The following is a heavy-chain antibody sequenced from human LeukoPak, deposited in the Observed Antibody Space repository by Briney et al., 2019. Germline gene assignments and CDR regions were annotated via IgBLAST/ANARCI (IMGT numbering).Heavy chain of an antibody. CDR2: ISSGGNS. V-gene: IGHV4-34*01. J-gene: IGHJ4*02. CDR1: GGSFSGYY. D-gene: IGHD3-10*01. CDR3: ARVTRRRTTGEIFGPYLDY. Sequence: PSETLSLTCAVYGGSFSGYYYTWIRQSPGKGLEWIGEISSGGNSNENPSLKSRVTISVDRSRNQFSLNLRSLTAADTALYYCARVTRRRTTGEIFGPYLDYWGQGTQVIVSS.